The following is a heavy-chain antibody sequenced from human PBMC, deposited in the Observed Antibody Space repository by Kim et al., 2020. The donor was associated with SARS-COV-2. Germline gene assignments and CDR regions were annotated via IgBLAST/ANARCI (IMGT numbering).Heavy chain of an antibody. V-gene: IGHV3-30*18. CDR3: AKSQTTIFGLVPSEYNG. D-gene: IGHD3-3*01. CDR2: ISYDGSNE. CDR1: GFSFSTYG. Sequence: GGSLRLSCAASGFSFSTYGIHWVGQAPGKGLEWVAVISYDGSNEYYADSVKGRFTISRDNSKNTLFLQMNSLRAEDTAVYYCAKSQTTIFGLVPSEYNG. J-gene: IGHJ6*01.